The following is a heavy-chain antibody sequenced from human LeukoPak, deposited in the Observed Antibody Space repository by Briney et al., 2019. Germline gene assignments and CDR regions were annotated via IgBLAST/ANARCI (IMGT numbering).Heavy chain of an antibody. V-gene: IGHV3-74*01. CDR3: ARDLTPYYYDTSDYPIDY. CDR1: GFTFSSYG. CDR2: INADGSST. D-gene: IGHD3-22*01. J-gene: IGHJ4*02. Sequence: GGSLRLSCVASGFTFSSYGMHWVRQAPGEGLVWVSRINADGSSTNYADSVKGRFTISRDNAKNTLYLQMNSLRAEDTAVYYCARDLTPYYYDTSDYPIDYWGQGALVTVSS.